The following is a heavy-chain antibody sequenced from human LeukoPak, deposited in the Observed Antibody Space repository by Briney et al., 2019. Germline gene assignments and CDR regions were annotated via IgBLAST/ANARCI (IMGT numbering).Heavy chain of an antibody. Sequence: SETLSLTCTVSGGSISSSSYYWGWIRQPPGKGLEWIGSIYYSGSTYYNPSLKSRVTISVDTSKNQFSLKLSSVTAADTAVYYCARLILRSGYDYWGQGTLVIVSS. J-gene: IGHJ4*02. D-gene: IGHD5-12*01. V-gene: IGHV4-39*01. CDR1: GGSISSSSYY. CDR3: ARLILRSGYDY. CDR2: IYYSGST.